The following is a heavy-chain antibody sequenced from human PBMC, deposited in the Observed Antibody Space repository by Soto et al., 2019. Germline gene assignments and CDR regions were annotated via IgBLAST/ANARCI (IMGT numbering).Heavy chain of an antibody. Sequence: EVQLVESGGGLAKPGGSLRLSCAASGFTFGNAWINWVRQAPGKGLEWVGRIKSKTDGGTSDFAAPVKGRFAISRDDSKDMVYLQMNSLKTEDTGIYYCTIDSYTTMIIVRFDHWGHGTLVTVSS. CDR2: IKSKTDGGTS. V-gene: IGHV3-15*07. D-gene: IGHD2-2*02. CDR3: TIDSYTTMIIVRFDH. J-gene: IGHJ4*01. CDR1: GFTFGNAW.